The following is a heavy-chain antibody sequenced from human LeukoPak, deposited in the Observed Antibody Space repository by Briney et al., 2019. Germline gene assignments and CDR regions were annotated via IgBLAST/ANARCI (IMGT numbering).Heavy chain of an antibody. V-gene: IGHV1-2*02. J-gene: IGHJ5*02. CDR1: GYTFTGYY. CDR2: INPNSRGT. D-gene: IGHD2-2*01. CDR3: ARAKYCSSTSCYWGWFDP. Sequence: ASVKVSCKASGYTFTGYYMHWVRQAPGQRLKSPEWINPNSRGTNYAQKIQGRVTMTRDTSISTAYMDLSRLRSDDPAVYYCARAKYCSSTSCYWGWFDPWGQGTLVTVSS.